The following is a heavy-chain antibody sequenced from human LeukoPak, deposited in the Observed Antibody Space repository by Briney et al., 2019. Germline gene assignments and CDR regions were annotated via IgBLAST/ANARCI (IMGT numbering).Heavy chain of an antibody. Sequence: ASVKVSCKASGYTFTSYYMHWVRQAPGQGLEWMGIINPSGGSTSYAQKFQGRVTMTRGTSKNQFSLKLSSVTAADTAVYYCARTGYSTDYWGQGTLVTVSS. CDR1: GYTFTSYY. J-gene: IGHJ4*02. CDR2: INPSGGST. CDR3: ARTGYSTDY. D-gene: IGHD6-13*01. V-gene: IGHV1-46*01.